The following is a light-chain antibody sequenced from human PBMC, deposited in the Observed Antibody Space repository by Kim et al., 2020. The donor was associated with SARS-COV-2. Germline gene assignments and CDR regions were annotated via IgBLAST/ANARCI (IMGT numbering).Light chain of an antibody. CDR3: CSYAGSYVV. CDR2: DVS. J-gene: IGLJ2*01. Sequence: PGHSFTISCTGTSSDVGGYNYVSWYQQHPGKAPKLMIYDVSKRPSGVPDRFSGSKSGNTASLTISGLQAEDEADYYCCSYAGSYVVFGGGTKLTVL. CDR1: SSDVGGYNY. V-gene: IGLV2-11*01.